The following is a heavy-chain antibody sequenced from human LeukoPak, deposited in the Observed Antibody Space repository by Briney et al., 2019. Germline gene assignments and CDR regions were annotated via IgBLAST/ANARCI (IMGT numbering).Heavy chain of an antibody. CDR1: GGTFSSYA. J-gene: IGHJ5*02. V-gene: IGHV1-69*13. CDR3: ARDLPDGSGSSPEHR. CDR2: IIPIFGTA. Sequence: GASVKVSCTASGGTFSSYAISRVRQAPGQGLEWMGGIIPIFGTANYAQKFQGRVTITADESTSTAYMELSSLRSEDTAVYYCARDLPDGSGSSPEHRWGQGTLVTVSS. D-gene: IGHD3-10*01.